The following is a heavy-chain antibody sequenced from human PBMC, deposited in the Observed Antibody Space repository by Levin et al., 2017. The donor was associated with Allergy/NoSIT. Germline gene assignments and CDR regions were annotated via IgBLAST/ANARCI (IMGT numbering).Heavy chain of an antibody. J-gene: IGHJ6*02. CDR2: ISSSGSTI. CDR3: ASYQLRFLEWFDHYGMDV. CDR1: GFTFSSYE. V-gene: IGHV3-48*03. Sequence: GGSLRLSCAASGFTFSSYEMNWVRQAPGKGLEWVSYISSSGSTIYYADSVKGRFTISRDNAKNSLYLQMNSLRAEDTAVYYCASYQLRFLEWFDHYGMDVWGQGTTVTVSS. D-gene: IGHD3-3*01.